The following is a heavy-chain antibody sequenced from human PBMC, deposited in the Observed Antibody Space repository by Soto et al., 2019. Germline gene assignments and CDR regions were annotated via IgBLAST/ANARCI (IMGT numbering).Heavy chain of an antibody. J-gene: IGHJ4*02. D-gene: IGHD3-22*01. CDR1: GGSIGSRGYW. CDR2: MFYSGTT. CDR3: ARKEDGFNRLFEY. V-gene: IGHV4-39*01. Sequence: SETLSLTCTVSGGSIGSRGYWWGWIRLSPGKGLEWIVSMFYSGTTYYNPSLESRITISVDTPRNQFSLKLSSETAADTALYYCARKEDGFNRLFEYWGQGTLVTVSS.